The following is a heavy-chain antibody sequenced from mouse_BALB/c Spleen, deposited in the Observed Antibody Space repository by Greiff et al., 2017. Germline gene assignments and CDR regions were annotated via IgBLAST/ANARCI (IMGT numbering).Heavy chain of an antibody. CDR3: ARGNYGSSYDY. Sequence: VQLKESGGGLVKPGGSLKLSCAASGFTFSSYAMSWVRQTPEKRLEWVASISSGGSTYYPDSVKGRFTISRDNARNILYLQMSSLRSEDTAMYYCARGNYGSSYDYWGQGTTLTVSS. CDR1: GFTFSSYA. V-gene: IGHV5-6-5*01. J-gene: IGHJ2*01. CDR2: ISSGGST. D-gene: IGHD1-1*01.